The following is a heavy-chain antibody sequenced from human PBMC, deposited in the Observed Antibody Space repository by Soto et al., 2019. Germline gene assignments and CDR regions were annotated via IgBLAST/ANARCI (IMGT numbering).Heavy chain of an antibody. Sequence: GGSLRLSCTASGFTFGDYAMSWFRQAPGKGLEWVGFIRSKAYGGTTEYAASVKGRFTISRDDSKSIAYLQMNSLKTEDTAVYYCTSEYYDIHGGSKTGLYYYYGMDVWGQGTTVTVSS. J-gene: IGHJ6*02. CDR3: TSEYYDIHGGSKTGLYYYYGMDV. CDR2: IRSKAYGGTT. CDR1: GFTFGDYA. V-gene: IGHV3-49*03. D-gene: IGHD3-9*01.